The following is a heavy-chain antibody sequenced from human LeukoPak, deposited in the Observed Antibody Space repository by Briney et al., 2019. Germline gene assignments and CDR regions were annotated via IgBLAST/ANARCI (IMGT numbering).Heavy chain of an antibody. J-gene: IGHJ4*02. CDR3: ASGSYTEADY. D-gene: IGHD1-26*01. V-gene: IGHV4-30-2*01. CDR2: IYHSGST. CDR1: GGSISSGGYY. Sequence: SETLSLTCTVSGGSISSGGYYWSWIRQPPGKGLEWIGYIYHSGSTYYNPSLKSRVTISVDRSKNQFSLKLSSVTAADTAVYYCASGSYTEADYWGQGTLVTVSS.